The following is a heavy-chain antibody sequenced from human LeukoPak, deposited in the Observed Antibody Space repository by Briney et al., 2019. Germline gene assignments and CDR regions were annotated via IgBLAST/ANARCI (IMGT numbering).Heavy chain of an antibody. D-gene: IGHD3-3*01. CDR1: GFSFSTYA. J-gene: IGHJ5*01. Sequence: PGGSLRLSCSASGFSFSTYAMTWVRQVPGKGLEWVLGISGSASRIFYVDSVKGRFTTSRDNSKNTLYLQMSSLSAEDTAVYFCAKYAAVSGPNWLDSWGQGTLVIVSS. CDR2: ISGSASRI. CDR3: AKYAAVSGPNWLDS. V-gene: IGHV3-23*01.